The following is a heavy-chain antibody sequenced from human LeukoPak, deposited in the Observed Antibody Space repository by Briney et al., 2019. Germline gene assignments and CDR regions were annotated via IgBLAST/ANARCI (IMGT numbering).Heavy chain of an antibody. J-gene: IGHJ4*02. V-gene: IGHV3-23*01. Sequence: GGSLRLSCAASGFTFSSYAMSWVRQAPGKGLEWVSAISGSGGSTYYADSVKGRLTISRDNSKNTLYLQMNSLRAEDTAVYYCAREADYYDSSGYYDYWGQGTLVTVSS. CDR2: ISGSGGST. CDR1: GFTFSSYA. D-gene: IGHD3-22*01. CDR3: AREADYYDSSGYYDY.